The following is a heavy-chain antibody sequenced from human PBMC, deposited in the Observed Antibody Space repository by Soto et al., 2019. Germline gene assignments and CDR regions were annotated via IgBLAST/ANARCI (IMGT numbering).Heavy chain of an antibody. CDR3: ATGPPRACGGFSDY. Sequence: QVQLVESGGGVVQPGRSLRLSCAASGFTFSSYGMHWVRQAPGKGLEWVAVISYDGSNKYYADSVKGRFTISRDNSKNPLYLQMNSLRAEDTAVYYCATGPPRACGGFSDYWGQGTLVTVSS. V-gene: IGHV3-30*03. D-gene: IGHD2-8*02. CDR2: ISYDGSNK. CDR1: GFTFSSYG. J-gene: IGHJ4*02.